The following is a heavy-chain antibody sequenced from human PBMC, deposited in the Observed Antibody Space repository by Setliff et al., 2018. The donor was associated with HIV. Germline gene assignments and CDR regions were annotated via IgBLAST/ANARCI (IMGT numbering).Heavy chain of an antibody. CDR1: GVSISGHF. CDR2: IYTSGTT. CDR3: ARLIHTGLLYFDY. Sequence: SETLSLTCFVSGVSISGHFWGWIRQPPGKGLEWIRYIYTSGTTEYNPSLDSRVTISVDTSRDQFSLNLRSVTAADKALYFCARLIHTGLLYFDYWGLGMLVTVSS. D-gene: IGHD2-8*02. V-gene: IGHV4-4*09. J-gene: IGHJ4*02.